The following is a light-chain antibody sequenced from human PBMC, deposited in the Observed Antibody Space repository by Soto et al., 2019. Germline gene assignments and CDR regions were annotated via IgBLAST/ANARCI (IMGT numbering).Light chain of an antibody. Sequence: DIVMTQSPDSLAVSLGERATIHCKSSQSVLYGSDNENNLAWYQQKPGQPPKLLIYWASTRESGVPARFSGSGSGTDFTLTISSLQAEDVAVYYCLQSNNYPWTFGQGTKVQI. CDR2: WAS. CDR3: LQSNNYPWT. CDR1: QSVLYGSDNENN. J-gene: IGKJ1*01. V-gene: IGKV4-1*01.